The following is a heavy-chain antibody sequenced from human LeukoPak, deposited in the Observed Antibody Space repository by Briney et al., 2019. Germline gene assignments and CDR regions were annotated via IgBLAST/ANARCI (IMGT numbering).Heavy chain of an antibody. CDR1: DYTFTNYG. Sequence: ASVKVSCKASDYTFTNYGISWVRQAPGQGLEWMGWISTYSGDTNYAQKLQGRVTLTTDTSTNTAYMELRSLTSDDTAVYYCARESNWAYYFDYWGQGTLVTVSS. CDR2: ISTYSGDT. D-gene: IGHD1-1*01. J-gene: IGHJ4*02. CDR3: ARESNWAYYFDY. V-gene: IGHV1-18*01.